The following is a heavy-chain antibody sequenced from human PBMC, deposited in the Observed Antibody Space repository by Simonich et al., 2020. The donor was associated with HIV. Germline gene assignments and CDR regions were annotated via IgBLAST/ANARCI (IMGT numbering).Heavy chain of an antibody. CDR3: VRDGGLTDETYYYDSSNYYYGSEAFDI. CDR1: GFTFSSFW. J-gene: IGHJ3*02. D-gene: IGHD3-22*01. Sequence: EVQLVESGGGLVQPGGSLKVSCAASGFTFSSFWMTWVRQAPGKGLQWVAKIQQDGTEKNYVDLGEGRLTISRDNAKKSMDRQMNSLRAEDTAVYYCVRDGGLTDETYYYDSSNYYYGSEAFDIWGQGTLVTVSS. CDR2: IQQDGTEK. V-gene: IGHV3-7*01.